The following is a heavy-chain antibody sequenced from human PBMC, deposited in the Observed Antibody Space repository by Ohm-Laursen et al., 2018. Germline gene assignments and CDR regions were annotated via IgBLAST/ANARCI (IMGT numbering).Heavy chain of an antibody. CDR3: ANHNANYDSSGYA. D-gene: IGHD3-22*01. V-gene: IGHV3-21*01. Sequence: SLRLSCSASGFTFSSYNMNWVRQASGEGLEWVSSISSSSTYIYYADSVKGRFTISRDNAKNSLYLQMNSLRAEDTAVYYCANHNANYDSSGYAWGQGTLVTGSS. CDR1: GFTFSSYN. J-gene: IGHJ5*02. CDR2: ISSSSTYI.